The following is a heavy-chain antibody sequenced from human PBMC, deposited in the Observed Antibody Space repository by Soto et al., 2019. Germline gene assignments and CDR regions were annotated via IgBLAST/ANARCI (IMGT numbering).Heavy chain of an antibody. CDR2: IYYSGST. CDR3: ARDRTTNGGPGWFDP. J-gene: IGHJ5*02. D-gene: IGHD2-8*01. V-gene: IGHV4-59*01. Sequence: SETLSLTCTVSGGSISSYYWSWIRQPPGKGLEWIGYIYYSGSTNYNPSLKSRVTISVDTSKNQFSLKLSSVTAADTAVYYCARDRTTNGGPGWFDPWGQGTLVTVSS. CDR1: GGSISSYY.